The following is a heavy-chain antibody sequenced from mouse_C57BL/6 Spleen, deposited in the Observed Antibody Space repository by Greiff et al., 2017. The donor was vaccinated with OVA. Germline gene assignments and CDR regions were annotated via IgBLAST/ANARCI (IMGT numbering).Heavy chain of an antibody. D-gene: IGHD1-1*01. CDR1: VFSLSTFGMG. V-gene: IGHV8-9*01. CDR2: IYWDEDK. Sequence: QVTLKESGPGILQPSQTLSLTCSFSVFSLSTFGMGVRWIRQPSGKGLEWLAHIYWDEDKHYKPSLKSRLTISKDTSNNQVFLKITTVDTADTATYYSARKVVAPYAMDYWGQGTSVTVSS. J-gene: IGHJ4*01. CDR3: ARKVVAPYAMDY.